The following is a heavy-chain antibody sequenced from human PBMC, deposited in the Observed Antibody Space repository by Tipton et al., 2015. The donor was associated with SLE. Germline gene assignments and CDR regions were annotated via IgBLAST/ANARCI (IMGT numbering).Heavy chain of an antibody. V-gene: IGHV4-31*03. D-gene: IGHD3-10*01. CDR3: ASPGGGSGSFDAFDI. CDR2: IYYNGNT. J-gene: IGHJ3*02. CDR1: NASINSVGYY. Sequence: TLSLTCTVSNASINSVGYYWTWIRQHPGKALEWIGYIYYNGNTYYNPSLKSRATISADTSNNESSLRLTSVTAADTAIYYCASPGGGSGSFDAFDIWGQGTMVTVSS.